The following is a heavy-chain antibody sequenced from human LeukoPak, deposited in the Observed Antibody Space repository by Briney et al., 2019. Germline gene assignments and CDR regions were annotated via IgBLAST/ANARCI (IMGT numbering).Heavy chain of an antibody. CDR3: ARDIGDIDDY. Sequence: SETLSLTCTVSGGSMSLYYWSWIRQPAGKGLEWIGRMYISGSTNYNPSLKSRVTMSVDTSKNQFSLKLTSVTAADTAVYYCARDIGDIDDYWGQGTPVTVSS. V-gene: IGHV4-4*07. CDR2: MYISGST. J-gene: IGHJ4*02. CDR1: GGSMSLYY. D-gene: IGHD5-12*01.